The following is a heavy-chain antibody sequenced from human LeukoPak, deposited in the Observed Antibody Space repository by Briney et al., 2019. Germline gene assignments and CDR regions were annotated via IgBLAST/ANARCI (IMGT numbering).Heavy chain of an antibody. CDR3: ARHVSGSVESWFDP. J-gene: IGHJ5*02. CDR2: ISGSGNTI. V-gene: IGHV3-48*03. Sequence: RTGGSLRLSCAASGFTFSSFEMNWVRQAPGKGLEWVSYISGSGNTIYYADSVKGRFPISRDNAKNSLYLQMNSLRAEDTAVYYCARHVSGSVESWFDPWGQGTLVTVSS. D-gene: IGHD3-10*01. CDR1: GFTFSSFE.